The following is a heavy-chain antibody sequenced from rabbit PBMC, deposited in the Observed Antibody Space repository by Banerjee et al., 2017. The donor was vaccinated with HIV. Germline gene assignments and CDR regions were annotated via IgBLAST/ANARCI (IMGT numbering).Heavy chain of an antibody. J-gene: IGHJ4*01. D-gene: IGHD6-1*01. CDR2: IYGGSSGVT. CDR3: ARGPYYAYSYDTYVPLYFNL. Sequence: QEQLEESGGGLVTPGGTLTLTCAASGFTISSYHMGWVRQAPGKGLEWIACIYGGSSGVTHYASWAKGRFTISKTSSTTVTLQMASLTAADTATYFCARGPYYAYSYDTYVPLYFNLWGPGTLVTVS. V-gene: IGHV1S45*01. CDR1: GFTISSYH.